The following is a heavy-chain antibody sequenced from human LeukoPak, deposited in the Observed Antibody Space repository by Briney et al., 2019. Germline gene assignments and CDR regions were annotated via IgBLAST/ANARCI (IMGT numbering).Heavy chain of an antibody. CDR2: IYGDGRI. CDR1: GFTVTSNY. Sequence: PGGSLRLFCAASGFTVTSNYMSWVRQAPGKGLEWVSVIYGDGRIHYADSVKGRFTISRDDSKNTLYLQMNSLRAEDTAVYYCARESGYSYGLAGFFDYWGQGTLVTVSS. CDR3: ARESGYSYGLAGFFDY. D-gene: IGHD5-18*01. V-gene: IGHV3-53*01. J-gene: IGHJ4*02.